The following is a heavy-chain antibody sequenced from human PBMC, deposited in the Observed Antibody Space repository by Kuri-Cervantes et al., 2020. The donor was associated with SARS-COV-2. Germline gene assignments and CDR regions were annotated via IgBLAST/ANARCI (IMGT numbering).Heavy chain of an antibody. Sequence: SETLSLTCTVSGGSISSYYWSWIRQPPGKGLEWIGYIYYSGSTNYNPSLKSRVTISVDTSKNQFSLKLSSVTAADTAVYYCARFYGGYYYYYGMDVWGQGTTVTVSS. CDR1: GGSISSYY. V-gene: IGHV4-59*12. J-gene: IGHJ6*02. CDR3: ARFYGGYYYYYGMDV. CDR2: IYYSGST. D-gene: IGHD4-23*01.